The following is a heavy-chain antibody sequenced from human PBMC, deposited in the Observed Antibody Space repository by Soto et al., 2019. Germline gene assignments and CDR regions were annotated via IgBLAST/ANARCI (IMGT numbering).Heavy chain of an antibody. CDR1: GYTFTSYG. J-gene: IGHJ5*02. D-gene: IGHD4-17*01. Sequence: ASVKVSCKASGYTFTSYGISWVRQAPGQGLEWMGWISAYNGNTNYAQKLQGRVTMTTDTSTSTAYMELRSLRSDDTAVYYCARDPDYGDYKDSWFDPWGQGTLVTVSS. V-gene: IGHV1-18*01. CDR3: ARDPDYGDYKDSWFDP. CDR2: ISAYNGNT.